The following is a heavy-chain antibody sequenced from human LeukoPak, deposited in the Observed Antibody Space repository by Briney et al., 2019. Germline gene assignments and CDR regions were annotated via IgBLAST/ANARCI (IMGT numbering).Heavy chain of an antibody. CDR1: GGSISSYY. CDR2: IYYSGST. CDR3: ARQSGRIFDY. D-gene: IGHD1-26*01. Sequence: PSETLSLTCTVSGGSISSYYWSWVRQPPGKGLEWIGYIYYSGSTNYNPSLKSRVTISVDTSKNQFSLKLSSVTAADTAVYYCARQSGRIFDYWGQGTLVTVSS. V-gene: IGHV4-59*08. J-gene: IGHJ4*02.